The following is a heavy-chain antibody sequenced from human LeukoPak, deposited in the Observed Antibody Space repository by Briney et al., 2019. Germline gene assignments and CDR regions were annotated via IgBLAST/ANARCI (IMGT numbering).Heavy chain of an antibody. CDR3: ARDLARGYSYGLHYTDV. V-gene: IGHV1-69*05. J-gene: IGHJ6*03. D-gene: IGHD5-18*01. CDR2: IIPIFGTA. CDR1: GGTFSSYA. Sequence: SVKVSCKASGGTFSSYAISWVRQAPGQGLEWMGRIIPIFGTANYAQKFQGRVTITTDESTSTAYTELSSLRSEDTAVYYCARDLARGYSYGLHYTDVWGKGTTVTVSS.